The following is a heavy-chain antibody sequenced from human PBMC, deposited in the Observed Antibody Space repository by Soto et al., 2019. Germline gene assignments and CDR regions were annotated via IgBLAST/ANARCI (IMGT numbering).Heavy chain of an antibody. J-gene: IGHJ4*02. CDR2: IYYSGST. CDR3: ARCDILTGYYNFDY. V-gene: IGHV4-59*08. D-gene: IGHD3-9*01. Sequence: PSETLSLTCTVSGGSISSYYWSWIRQPPGKGLEWIGYIYYSGSTNYNPSLKSRVTISVDTSKNQFSLKLSSVTAADTAVYYCARCDILTGYYNFDYWGQGTLVTVS. CDR1: GGSISSYY.